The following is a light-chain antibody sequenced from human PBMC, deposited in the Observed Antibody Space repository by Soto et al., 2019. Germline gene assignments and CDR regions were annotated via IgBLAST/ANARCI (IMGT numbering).Light chain of an antibody. V-gene: IGKV3-11*01. CDR3: QQRSSWPS. CDR1: QSVSTY. Sequence: DIVLTQSPATLSLSPGERATLSCRASQSVSTYLAWYQQKPGQAPRLLIYDASNRATGIPARFSGSGSGTDFTLTISSLEREDFAVYHCQQRSSWPSFGQGTRLEIK. J-gene: IGKJ5*01. CDR2: DAS.